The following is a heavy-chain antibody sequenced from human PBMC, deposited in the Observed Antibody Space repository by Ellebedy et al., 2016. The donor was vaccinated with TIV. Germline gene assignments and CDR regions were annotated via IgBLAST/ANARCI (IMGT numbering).Heavy chain of an antibody. CDR3: ARVRVAARSGYFDL. J-gene: IGHJ2*01. V-gene: IGHV3-23*01. CDR1: GFTFSIYA. D-gene: IGHD6-6*01. CDR2: ISGSGDST. Sequence: PGGSLRLSCAASGFTFSIYAMSWVRQAPGKGLEWVSLISGSGDSTYFADSVKGRFTISRDNSKNTVYLQMNSLRAEDTAVYYCARVRVAARSGYFDLWGRGTLVTVSS.